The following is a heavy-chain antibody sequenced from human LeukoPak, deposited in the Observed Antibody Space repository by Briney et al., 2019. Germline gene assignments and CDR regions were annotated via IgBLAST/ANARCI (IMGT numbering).Heavy chain of an antibody. V-gene: IGHV4-59*01. CDR3: ARDGYYGSGSHTAYFDY. Sequence: PSETLSPTCTVSGGSISSYYWSWIRQPPGKGLEWIGYIYYSGSTNYNPSLKSRVTISVDTSKNQFSLKLSSVTAADTAVYYCARDGYYGSGSHTAYFDYWGQGTLVTVSS. J-gene: IGHJ4*02. D-gene: IGHD3-10*01. CDR1: GGSISSYY. CDR2: IYYSGST.